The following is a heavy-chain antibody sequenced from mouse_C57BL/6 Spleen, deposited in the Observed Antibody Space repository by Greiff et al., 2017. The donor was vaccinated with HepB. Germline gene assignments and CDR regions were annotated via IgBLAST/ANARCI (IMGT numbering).Heavy chain of an antibody. CDR1: GYTFTSYW. D-gene: IGHD1-1*01. J-gene: IGHJ2*01. CDR3: ARRGSTVVAPFDY. Sequence: QVHVKQPGTELVKPGASVKLSCKASGYTFTSYWMHWVKQRPGQGLEWIRNINPSNGGTNYNEKFKSKATLTVDKSSSTAYMQLSSLTSEDSAVYYCARRGSTVVAPFDYWGQGTTLTVSS. CDR2: INPSNGGT. V-gene: IGHV1-53*01.